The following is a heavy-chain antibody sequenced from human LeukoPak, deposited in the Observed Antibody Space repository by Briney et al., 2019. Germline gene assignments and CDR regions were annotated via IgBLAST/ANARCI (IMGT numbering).Heavy chain of an antibody. J-gene: IGHJ4*02. CDR3: ARHYYDSSGYPNYFHY. CDR2: IHYSGST. V-gene: IGHV4-59*08. Sequence: SETLSLTCSVSGXSISSHYWSWIRQPPGKGLEWIAYIHYSGSTDYNPSPKSRVTISVDTSRKQFSLNLNSVTAADTAVYFCARHYYDSSGYPNYFHYWGQGTLVSVSS. CDR1: GXSISSHY. D-gene: IGHD3-22*01.